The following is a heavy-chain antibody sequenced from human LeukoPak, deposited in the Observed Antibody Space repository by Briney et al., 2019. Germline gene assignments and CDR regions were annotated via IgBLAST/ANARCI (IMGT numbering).Heavy chain of an antibody. CDR1: GFTVSSNY. D-gene: IGHD1-7*01. CDR3: ARARNWNYYFDY. Sequence: PGGSLRLSCAASGFTVSSNYMSWVCQAPGKGLEWVSVIYSGGSTYYADSVKGRFTISRDNSKNTLYLQMNSLRAEDTAVYYCARARNWNYYFDYWGQGTLVTVSS. J-gene: IGHJ4*02. V-gene: IGHV3-53*01. CDR2: IYSGGST.